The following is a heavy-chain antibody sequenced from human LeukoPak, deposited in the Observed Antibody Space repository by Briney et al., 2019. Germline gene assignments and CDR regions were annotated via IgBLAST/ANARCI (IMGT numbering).Heavy chain of an antibody. V-gene: IGHV5-51*01. J-gene: IGHJ6*02. CDR2: IYPGDSDT. Sequence: GESLKISCKGSGYSFTSYWIGWVRPMPGKGLGWMGIIYPGDSDTRYSPSFQGQVTISADKSINTAYLQWSSLKASDTAMYYCASPSLYYYDSSGWGGMDVWGQGTTVTVSS. CDR1: GYSFTSYW. CDR3: ASPSLYYYDSSGWGGMDV. D-gene: IGHD3-22*01.